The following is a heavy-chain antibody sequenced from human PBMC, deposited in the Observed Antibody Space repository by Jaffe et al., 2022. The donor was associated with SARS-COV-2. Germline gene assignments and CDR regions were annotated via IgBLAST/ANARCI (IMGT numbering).Heavy chain of an antibody. Sequence: QVQLQQWGAGLLKPSETLSLTCAVYGGSFSGYYWSWIRQPPGKGLEWIGEINHSGSTNYNPSLKSRVTISVDTSKNQFSLKLSSVTAADTAVYYCARGYHHYYYDSSGYYPLDVWGKGTTVTVSS. J-gene: IGHJ6*04. V-gene: IGHV4-34*01. CDR2: INHSGST. CDR3: ARGYHHYYYDSSGYYPLDV. D-gene: IGHD3-22*01. CDR1: GGSFSGYY.